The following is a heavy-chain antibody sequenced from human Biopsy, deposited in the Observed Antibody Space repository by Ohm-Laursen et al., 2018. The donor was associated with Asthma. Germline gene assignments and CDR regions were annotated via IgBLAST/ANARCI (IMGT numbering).Heavy chain of an antibody. D-gene: IGHD3-22*01. CDR2: IRPGQPDI. Sequence: GSLRLSCSAVGFAFSNYPMSWARQAPGKGLAWVGTIRPGQPDIDYEPPVRGRFFISRDDSKNTLYLDMTSLRAEDTAVYYCVKDTLIDSKNYYTFEVWGQGTMVTVSS. V-gene: IGHV3-23*01. CDR1: GFAFSNYP. J-gene: IGHJ3*01. CDR3: VKDTLIDSKNYYTFEV.